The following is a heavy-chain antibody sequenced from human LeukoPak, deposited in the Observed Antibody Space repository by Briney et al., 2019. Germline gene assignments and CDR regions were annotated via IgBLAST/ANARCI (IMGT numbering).Heavy chain of an antibody. CDR3: AKSPCSSTSRYGPPDY. J-gene: IGHJ4*02. V-gene: IGHV3-23*01. CDR2: ISGSGGST. CDR1: GFTFSSYA. Sequence: PGGSLRLSFAASGFTFSSYAMSWVRQAPGKGLEWVSAISGSGGSTYYADSVKGRFTISRDNSKNTLYLQMNSLRAEDTAVYYCAKSPCSSTSRYGPPDYWGQGTLVTVSS. D-gene: IGHD2-2*01.